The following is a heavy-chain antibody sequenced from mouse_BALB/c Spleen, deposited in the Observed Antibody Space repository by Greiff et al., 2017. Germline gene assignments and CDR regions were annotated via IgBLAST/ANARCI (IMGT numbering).Heavy chain of an antibody. D-gene: IGHD2-14*01. Sequence: VQLKQSGGGLVQPGGSLRLSCATSGFTFTDYYMSWVRQPPGKALEWLGFIRNKANGYTTEYSASVKGRFTISRDNSQSILYLQMNTLRAEDSATYYCARDIENYRFWFAYWGQGTLVTVSA. CDR3: ARDIENYRFWFAY. CDR2: IRNKANGYTT. V-gene: IGHV7-3*02. J-gene: IGHJ3*01. CDR1: GFTFTDYY.